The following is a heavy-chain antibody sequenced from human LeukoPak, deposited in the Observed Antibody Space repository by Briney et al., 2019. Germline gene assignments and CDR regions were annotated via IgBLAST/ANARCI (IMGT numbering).Heavy chain of an antibody. CDR2: KYYDGNSGNT. CDR1: GGSMSYYY. J-gene: IGHJ4*02. Sequence: SETLSLTCTVSGGSMSYYYWTWIRQTPGKGLEWIGYKYYDGNSGNTNYNPSLESRVTLSVDTSKNHVSLNLTSVTAADAAVYYCVRPESAGTKYRFDYWGQGALVTVSS. D-gene: IGHD1-1*01. CDR3: VRPESAGTKYRFDY. V-gene: IGHV4-59*01.